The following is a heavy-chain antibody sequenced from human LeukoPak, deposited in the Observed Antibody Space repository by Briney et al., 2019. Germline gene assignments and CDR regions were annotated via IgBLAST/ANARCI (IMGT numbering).Heavy chain of an antibody. CDR2: IKQDGSET. CDR3: ARDGGQYSSSWKENWFDP. CDR1: GFTFSSYW. Sequence: GGSLRLSCAASGFTFSSYWMSWARQAPGKGLEWVGNIKQDGSETYFVDSVKGRFTISRDNAKNSLYLQMNNLRAEDTAVYYCARDGGQYSSSWKENWFDPWGQGTLVTVSS. V-gene: IGHV3-7*01. D-gene: IGHD6-13*01. J-gene: IGHJ5*02.